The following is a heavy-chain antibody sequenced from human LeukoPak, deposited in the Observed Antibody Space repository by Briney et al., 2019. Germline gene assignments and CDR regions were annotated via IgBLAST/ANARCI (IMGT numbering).Heavy chain of an antibody. Sequence: SDTLSLTCSVSGYSIGTGNYWAWVRQPPGKGLEWIGCVFHSGTHYKSSLTSRATISMDTSANQFSLKLTSMTAADSAFYYCTKTSGGGGHDSWGQGNLVTV. V-gene: IGHV4-38-2*01. D-gene: IGHD4-23*01. CDR1: GYSIGTGNY. J-gene: IGHJ5*01. CDR3: TKTSGGGGHDS. CDR2: VFHSGT.